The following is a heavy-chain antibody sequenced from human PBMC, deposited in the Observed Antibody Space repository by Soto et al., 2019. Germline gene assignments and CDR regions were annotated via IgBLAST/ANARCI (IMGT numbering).Heavy chain of an antibody. CDR1: GFTFSSYS. CDR3: ARDPAYSSGWPRGADYYMDV. J-gene: IGHJ6*03. CDR2: ISSSSSYI. V-gene: IGHV3-21*01. Sequence: GGSLRLSCAASGFTFSSYSMNWVRQAPGKGLEWVSSISSSSSYIYYADSVKGRFTISRDNAKNSLYLQMNSLRAEDTAVYYWARDPAYSSGWPRGADYYMDVWGKGTTVTVSS. D-gene: IGHD6-19*01.